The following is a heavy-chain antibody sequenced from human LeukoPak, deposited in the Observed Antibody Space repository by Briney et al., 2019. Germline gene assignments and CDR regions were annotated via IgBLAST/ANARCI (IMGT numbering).Heavy chain of an antibody. V-gene: IGHV4-39*07. CDR1: GGAISSSSYY. J-gene: IGHJ3*02. CDR2: IYYSGST. D-gene: IGHD5-12*01. CDR3: ARYTPKKMLNGLRTFDI. Sequence: SETLSLTCTVSGGAISSSSYYWSWLRQPPGKGLEWIGSIYYSGSTFYNPSLKSRVTISEDTTKNQFSLNLTSVTAADTAVYYCARYTPKKMLNGLRTFDIWGQGTMVTVSS.